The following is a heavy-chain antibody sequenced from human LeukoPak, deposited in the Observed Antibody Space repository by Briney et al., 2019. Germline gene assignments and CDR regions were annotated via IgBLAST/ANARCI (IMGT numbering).Heavy chain of an antibody. J-gene: IGHJ4*02. CDR1: GFTFSGYW. CDR2: VSFDGSNK. V-gene: IGHV3-30*18. D-gene: IGHD6-13*01. Sequence: GGSLRLSCTASGFTFSGYWMNWVRQAPGKGLYWVAVVSFDGSNKYYADSVKGRFTISRDNSKNIVYLQLNSLRPEDTAVYYCAKDVLGSSWSFDYWGQGTLVTVSS. CDR3: AKDVLGSSWSFDY.